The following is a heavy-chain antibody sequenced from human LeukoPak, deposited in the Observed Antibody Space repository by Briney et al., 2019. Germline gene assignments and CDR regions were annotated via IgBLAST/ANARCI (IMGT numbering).Heavy chain of an antibody. Sequence: VASVKVSCKASGGTFSSYAISWVRQAPGQGLEWMGGIIPIFGTANYAQKFQGRVTITADESTSTAYMELSSLRSEDTAVYYCARGGYSTYYGMDVWGQGTTVTVSS. J-gene: IGHJ6*02. V-gene: IGHV1-69*13. CDR2: IIPIFGTA. CDR3: ARGGYSTYYGMDV. D-gene: IGHD4-11*01. CDR1: GGTFSSYA.